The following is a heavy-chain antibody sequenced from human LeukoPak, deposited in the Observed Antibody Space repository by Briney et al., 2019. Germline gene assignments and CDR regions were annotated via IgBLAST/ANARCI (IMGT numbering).Heavy chain of an antibody. D-gene: IGHD3-22*01. Sequence: GGSLRLSCAASGITFSSYEMNWVRQAPGKGLEWCSYISTSGSIIYYADSVNGRFTISRDNAKNSLYLQMNSLRAEDTAVYHCARVGYFDSSGYLYVKGFDYWGQGTLVTVSS. CDR1: GITFSSYE. J-gene: IGHJ4*02. CDR2: ISTSGSII. CDR3: ARVGYFDSSGYLYVKGFDY. V-gene: IGHV3-48*03.